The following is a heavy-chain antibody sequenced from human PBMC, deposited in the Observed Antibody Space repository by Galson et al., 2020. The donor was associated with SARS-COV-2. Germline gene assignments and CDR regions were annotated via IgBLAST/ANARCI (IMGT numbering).Heavy chain of an antibody. Sequence: ASVKVSCKASGYTFTSYAMNWVRQAPGQGLEWMGWINTNTGNPTYAQGFTGRFVFSLDTSVSTAYLQISSLKAEDTAVYYCARDLLLLWFGEEGAFDIWGQGTMVTVSS. CDR2: INTNTGNP. CDR1: GYTFTSYA. V-gene: IGHV7-4-1*02. D-gene: IGHD3-10*01. J-gene: IGHJ3*02. CDR3: ARDLLLLWFGEEGAFDI.